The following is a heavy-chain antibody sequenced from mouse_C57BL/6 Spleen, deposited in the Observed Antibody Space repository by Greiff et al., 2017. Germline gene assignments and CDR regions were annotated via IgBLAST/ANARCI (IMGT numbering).Heavy chain of an antibody. D-gene: IGHD2-3*01. J-gene: IGHJ2*01. CDR1: GYSFTGYY. CDR3: ARGRGLLRHFDY. Sequence: VQLQQSGPELVKPGASVKISCKASGYSFTGYYMNWVKQSPEKSLEWIGEINPSTGGTTYNQKFKSKATLTVDKSSSTAYRQLSSLTSEDSAVYYCARGRGLLRHFDYWGQGTTLTVSS. CDR2: INPSTGGT. V-gene: IGHV1-42*01.